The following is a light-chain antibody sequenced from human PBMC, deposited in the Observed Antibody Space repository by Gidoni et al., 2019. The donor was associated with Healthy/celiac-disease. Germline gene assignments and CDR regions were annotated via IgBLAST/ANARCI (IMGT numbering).Light chain of an antibody. Sequence: DIQMTQSPSTLSASVGDRVTITCRASQSISSWLAWYQQKPGKAPKLLIDKASSLESGVPSRFSGSGSGTEFTLTISSLQPDDFANYYCQQYNSYSRTFXQXTKVEIK. CDR3: QQYNSYSRT. V-gene: IGKV1-5*03. J-gene: IGKJ1*01. CDR2: KAS. CDR1: QSISSW.